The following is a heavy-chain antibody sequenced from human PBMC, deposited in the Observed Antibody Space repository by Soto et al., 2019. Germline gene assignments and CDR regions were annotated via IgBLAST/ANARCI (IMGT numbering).Heavy chain of an antibody. D-gene: IGHD3-10*01. V-gene: IGHV1-18*01. Sequence: GASVNVSCKASGYTFASYAISWVRQAPGQGLEWMGWISAYNGNTNYAQKLQGRVTMTTDTSTSTAYMELRSLRSDDTAVYYCARESGVFYGSGSYSGYWGQGTLVTVSS. CDR3: ARESGVFYGSGSYSGY. J-gene: IGHJ4*02. CDR2: ISAYNGNT. CDR1: GYTFASYA.